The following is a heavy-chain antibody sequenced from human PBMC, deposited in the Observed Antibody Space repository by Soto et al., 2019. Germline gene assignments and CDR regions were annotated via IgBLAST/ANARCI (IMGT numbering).Heavy chain of an antibody. V-gene: IGHV1-3*01. D-gene: IGHD5-12*01. CDR2: INAGNGNT. CDR1: GYTFTSYA. J-gene: IGHJ4*02. Sequence: ASVKVSCKASGYTFTSYAMHWVRQAPGQRLEWMGWINAGNGNTKYSQKFQGRVTITRDTSASTAYMELGSLRSEDTAVYYCARGVAQGCFDYWGQGTLGTVSS. CDR3: ARGVAQGCFDY.